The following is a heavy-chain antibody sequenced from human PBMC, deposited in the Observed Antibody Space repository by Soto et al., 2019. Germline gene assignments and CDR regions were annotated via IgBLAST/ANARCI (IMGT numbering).Heavy chain of an antibody. CDR1: GYTFTSYG. V-gene: IGHV1-18*01. J-gene: IGHJ4*02. CDR3: ATDPPEYCSGGSCYGY. Sequence: ASVKVSCKASGYTFTSYGISWVRQAPGQGLEWMGWISAYNGNTNYAQKLQGRVTMTTDTSTSTAYMELRSLRSDDTAVYYCATDPPEYCSGGSCYGYWGQGTLVTVSS. D-gene: IGHD2-15*01. CDR2: ISAYNGNT.